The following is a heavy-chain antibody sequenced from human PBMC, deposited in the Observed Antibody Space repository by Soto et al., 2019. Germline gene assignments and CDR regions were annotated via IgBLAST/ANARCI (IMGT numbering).Heavy chain of an antibody. CDR1: GFTFSNYG. D-gene: IGHD4-17*01. CDR2: ISYHGSDK. CDR3: AKDHLTTTVTTVGY. V-gene: IGHV3-30*18. Sequence: QVQLVESGGGVVQPGRSLRLSCAASGFTFSNYGMHWFRQAPGKGLEWVAVISYHGSDKYYADSVKGRFTISRDNSKNTLYMQMASLRAEDTAVYYCAKDHLTTTVTTVGYWGQGTLVTVYS. J-gene: IGHJ4*02.